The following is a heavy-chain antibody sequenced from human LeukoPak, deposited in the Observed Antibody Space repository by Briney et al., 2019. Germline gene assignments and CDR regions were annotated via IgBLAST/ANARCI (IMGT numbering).Heavy chain of an antibody. CDR1: EFTFSSYA. V-gene: IGHV3-23*01. J-gene: IGHJ4*02. CDR2: ISGSGGST. CDR3: ARELIGGNYVFDS. D-gene: IGHD1-7*01. Sequence: PGGSLRLSCAASEFTFSSYAMSWVRQAPGKGLEWVSAISGSGGSTYYADSVKGRFTISRDNSRNTLYLQMNSLRAEDTAVYYCARELIGGNYVFDSWGQGTLVTVSS.